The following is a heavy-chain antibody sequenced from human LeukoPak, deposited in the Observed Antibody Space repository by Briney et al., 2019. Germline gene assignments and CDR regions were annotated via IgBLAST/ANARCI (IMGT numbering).Heavy chain of an antibody. D-gene: IGHD3-22*01. V-gene: IGHV3-21*01. Sequence: GGSLRLSCAASGFTFSSYSMNWVRQAPGKGLEWVPSISSSSSYIYYADSVKGRFTISRDNAKNSLYLQMNSLRAEDTAVYYCARGSYNYYDSSGYYTTDYWGQGTLVTVSS. J-gene: IGHJ4*02. CDR3: ARGSYNYYDSSGYYTTDY. CDR1: GFTFSSYS. CDR2: ISSSSSYI.